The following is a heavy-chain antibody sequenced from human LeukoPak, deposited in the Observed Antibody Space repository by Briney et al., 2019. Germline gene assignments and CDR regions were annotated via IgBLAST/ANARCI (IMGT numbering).Heavy chain of an antibody. J-gene: IGHJ2*01. CDR1: GFTFSSYS. CDR3: AREWPRGWGDQVGVFDL. CDR2: ISSSSSYI. Sequence: PGGSLRLSCAASGFTFSSYSMNWVRQAPGKGLEWVSSISSSSSYIYYADSVEGRFTISRDNAKNSLYLQMNSLRAEDTAVYYCAREWPRGWGDQVGVFDLWGRGTLVTVSS. D-gene: IGHD3-22*01. V-gene: IGHV3-21*01.